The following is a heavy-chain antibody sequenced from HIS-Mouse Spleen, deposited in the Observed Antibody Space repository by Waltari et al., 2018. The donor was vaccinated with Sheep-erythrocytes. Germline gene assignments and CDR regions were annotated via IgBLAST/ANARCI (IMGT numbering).Heavy chain of an antibody. CDR2: ISYEGRNK. J-gene: IGHJ5*02. V-gene: IGHV3-30*18. D-gene: IGHD3-10*01. Sequence: QVQLVESGGGVVQPGRSLRLSCSASGFTFSSYGMHWVRQAPGKGREWVAVISYEGRNKSYADSVKGRFTISRDNSKNTLYLQMNSLRAEDTAVYYCAKDGGGNWFDPWGQGTLVTVSS. CDR1: GFTFSSYG. CDR3: AKDGGGNWFDP.